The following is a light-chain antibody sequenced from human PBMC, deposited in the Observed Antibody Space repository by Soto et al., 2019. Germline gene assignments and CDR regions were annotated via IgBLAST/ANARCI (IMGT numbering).Light chain of an antibody. J-gene: IGKJ1*01. CDR2: DAS. V-gene: IGKV1-5*01. Sequence: IQMSQSPSTLSASVGDRVTITCRASQSISSLLAWYQQKPGKAHKLLNNDASSLESGVPSRFSGSGSGTEFTRTISSLQPDVVATYDWQQYNSYSRTLGKGTKVDIK. CDR3: QQYNSYSRT. CDR1: QSISSL.